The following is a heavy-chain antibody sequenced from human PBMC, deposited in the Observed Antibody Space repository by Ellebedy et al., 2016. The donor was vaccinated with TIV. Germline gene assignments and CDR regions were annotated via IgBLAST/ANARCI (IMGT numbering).Heavy chain of an antibody. J-gene: IGHJ4*02. D-gene: IGHD5-24*01. Sequence: GESLKISCLTSGFNLNDHYIDWVRQAPGKGLEWVGRARSKVARYSTEHDPSVKGRFTISRDDSKNSIYLQMNSLKTDDTAVYYCVRVGRWLQYFDYWGQGILVTVSS. CDR3: VRVGRWLQYFDY. V-gene: IGHV3-72*01. CDR2: ARSKVARYST. CDR1: GFNLNDHY.